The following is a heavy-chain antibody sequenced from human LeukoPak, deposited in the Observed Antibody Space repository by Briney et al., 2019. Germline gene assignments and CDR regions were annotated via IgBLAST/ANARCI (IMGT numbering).Heavy chain of an antibody. V-gene: IGHV4-30-2*01. CDR2: IYHSGST. CDR3: ASYSYGYLYMDV. CDR1: GGSISSGGYY. Sequence: SETLSLTCTVSGGSISSGGYYWSWIRQPPGKGLEWIGYIYHSGSTYYNPSLKSRVTISVDRSKNQFSLKLSSVTDADTAVYYCASYSYGYLYMDVWGKGTTVTVSS. D-gene: IGHD5-18*01. J-gene: IGHJ6*03.